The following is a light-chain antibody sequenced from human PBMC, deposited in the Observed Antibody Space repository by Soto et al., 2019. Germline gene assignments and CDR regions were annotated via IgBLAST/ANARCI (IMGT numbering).Light chain of an antibody. CDR2: GAS. V-gene: IGKV3-20*01. CDR1: QTVSSSS. CDR3: QQYGSSPRT. Sequence: IGVTHSPGTRSLSPGERATLSCRASQTVSSSSLAWYQQKPGQAPRLLIFGASTRAAGFPDRFSGSGSGTDFTLTISRLEPEDFAVYYCQQYGSSPRTFGQGTKVDIK. J-gene: IGKJ1*01.